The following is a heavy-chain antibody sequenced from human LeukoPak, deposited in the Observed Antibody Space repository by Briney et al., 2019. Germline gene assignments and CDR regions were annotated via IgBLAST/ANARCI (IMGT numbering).Heavy chain of an antibody. Sequence: PGGSLRLSCAASGFTFGRHWMSWVRQAPGKGLEWVAHMNRGGSETTNVDSVKGRFTISRDDAKNLVFLQMNSLRVEDTAMYYCARDGVAGGFDYWGQGILVTVSS. CDR1: GFTFGRHW. CDR2: MNRGGSET. V-gene: IGHV3-7*01. D-gene: IGHD6-19*01. J-gene: IGHJ4*02. CDR3: ARDGVAGGFDY.